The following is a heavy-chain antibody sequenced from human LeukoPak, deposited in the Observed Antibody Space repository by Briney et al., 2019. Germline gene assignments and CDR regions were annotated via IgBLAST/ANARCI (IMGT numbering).Heavy chain of an antibody. CDR3: ARLDIVVVPAAIC. CDR1: GYSISSGYY. J-gene: IGHJ4*02. D-gene: IGHD2-2*03. V-gene: IGHV4-38-2*01. CDR2: LYHTGST. Sequence: SETLSLTCSVSGYSISSGYYWAWIRQPPGKGLEWIGTLYHTGSTYYIPSLKSRVTISADRSKNQFSLKLSSVTAADTAVYYCARLDIVVVPAAICWGQGTLVTVSS.